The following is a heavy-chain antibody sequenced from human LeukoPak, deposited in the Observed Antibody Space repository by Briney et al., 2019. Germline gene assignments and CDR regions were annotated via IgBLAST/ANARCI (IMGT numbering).Heavy chain of an antibody. CDR1: GFTFSSYA. J-gene: IGHJ4*02. CDR3: ASTPLRRAALFDY. V-gene: IGHV3-66*01. CDR2: IYSGGST. D-gene: IGHD4-17*01. Sequence: GGSLRLSCAASGFTFSSYAMSWVRQAPGKGLEWVSVIYSGGSTSYADSVKGRFTISRDNSKNTLWLQMNSLRAEDTAVYYCASTPLRRAALFDYWGQGTLVTVSS.